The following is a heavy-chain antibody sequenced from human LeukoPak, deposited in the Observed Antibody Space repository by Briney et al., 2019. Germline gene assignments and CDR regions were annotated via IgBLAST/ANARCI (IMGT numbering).Heavy chain of an antibody. CDR2: IYSGGST. D-gene: IGHD3-22*01. J-gene: IGHJ4*02. V-gene: IGHV3-66*01. CDR1: GFTFSSYA. Sequence: GGSLRLSCAASGFTFSSYAMSWVRQAPGKGLEWVSVIYSGGSTYYADSVKGRFTISRDNSKNTLYLQMNSLRAEDTAVYYCARGDSSGYYVFDYWGQGTLVTVSS. CDR3: ARGDSSGYYVFDY.